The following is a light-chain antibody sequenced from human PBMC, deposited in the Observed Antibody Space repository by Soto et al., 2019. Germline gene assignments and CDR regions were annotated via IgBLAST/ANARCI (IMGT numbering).Light chain of an antibody. CDR2: DVN. CDR3: CSYAGSHTPWV. Sequence: QSALTQPRSVSGSPGQSGTSSCTGTSSDVGGYNYVSWYQQHPGKAPKLMIYDVNKWPSGVPDRFSGSKSGNTASLTISGLQAEDEADYHCCSYAGSHTPWVFGGGTKLTVL. V-gene: IGLV2-11*01. CDR1: SSDVGGYNY. J-gene: IGLJ3*02.